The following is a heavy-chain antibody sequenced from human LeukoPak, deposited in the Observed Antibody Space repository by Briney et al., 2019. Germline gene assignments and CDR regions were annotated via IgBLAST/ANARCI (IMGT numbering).Heavy chain of an antibody. CDR1: GFEFGDYV. J-gene: IGHJ5*02. CDR2: IGGSGTTT. D-gene: IGHD1-1*01. Sequence: GGSLRLPCAASGFEFGDYVMSWVRQAPGKGLEWVSTIGGSGTTTQYADSVKGRFTISRENSKNTLYLQMNRLRAEDTAVYYCAKTERFDPWGQGTLVTVSS. V-gene: IGHV3-23*01. CDR3: AKTERFDP.